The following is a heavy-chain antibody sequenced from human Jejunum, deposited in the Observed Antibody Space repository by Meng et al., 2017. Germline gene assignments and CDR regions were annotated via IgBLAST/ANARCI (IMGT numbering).Heavy chain of an antibody. V-gene: IGHV3-15*01. Sequence: GESLKISCAASGFTFSNAWMSWVRQAPGKGLEWVGRIKSKTDGGTTDYAAPVKGRFTIARDDSKNTLYLQMTSLKTEDTDVYSCTTLPIFMERRWGDIWGQGTMVTVSS. CDR1: GFTFSNAW. D-gene: IGHD1-1*01. J-gene: IGHJ3*02. CDR2: IKSKTDGGTT. CDR3: TTLPIFMERRWGDI.